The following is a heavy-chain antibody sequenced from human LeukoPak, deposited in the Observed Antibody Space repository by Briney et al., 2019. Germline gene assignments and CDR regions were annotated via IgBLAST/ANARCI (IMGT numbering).Heavy chain of an antibody. CDR3: ARRRGNDYVWGSYRPYYFDY. CDR2: IYAGGRS. D-gene: IGHD3-16*02. CDR1: NVSISSGSHY. V-gene: IGHV4-61*02. Sequence: SQTLSLTCTVSNVSISSGSHYWNWIRQPAGKGLEWIGRIYAGGRSNYNPSLRSRVTISVDTSKNQFSLRLSSVTATDTGVYYCARRRGNDYVWGSYRPYYFDYWGPGTLVTVSS. J-gene: IGHJ4*02.